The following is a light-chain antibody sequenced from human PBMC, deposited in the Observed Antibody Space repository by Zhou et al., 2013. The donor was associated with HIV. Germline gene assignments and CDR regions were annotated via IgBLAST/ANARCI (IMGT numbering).Light chain of an antibody. Sequence: DIQMTQSPSSLSASVGDRVTITCRASRSITNYLNWYQQKPGKAPKLLIYAASSLQRGVPSRFSGSGSGTVFSLTISSLQPEDFATYYCHQSYSPRSTFG. J-gene: IGKJ2*01. CDR1: RSITNY. CDR3: HQSYSPRST. CDR2: AAS. V-gene: IGKV1-39*01.